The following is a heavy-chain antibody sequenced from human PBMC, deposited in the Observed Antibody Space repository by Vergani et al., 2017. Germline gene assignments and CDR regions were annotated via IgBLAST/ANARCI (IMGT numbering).Heavy chain of an antibody. Sequence: EVQLLESGGDLVQPGGSLRLSCAASGFTFNHYAMNWVRQAPGKGLEWVSGISGSGGSTYYAGSVKGRFTISRDNAKNTLYLQMNSLRAEDTAVYYCARERAIVATDGMDVWGQGTTVTVSS. D-gene: IGHD5-12*01. CDR1: GFTFNHYA. V-gene: IGHV3-23*01. J-gene: IGHJ6*02. CDR3: ARERAIVATDGMDV. CDR2: ISGSGGST.